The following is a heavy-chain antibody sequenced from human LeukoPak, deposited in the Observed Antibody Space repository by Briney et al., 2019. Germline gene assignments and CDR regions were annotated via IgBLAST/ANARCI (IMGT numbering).Heavy chain of an antibody. D-gene: IGHD3-22*01. CDR1: GYTFTCYY. CDR3: AREFYDSSAGSWFDP. Sequence: ASVKVSCKASGYTFTCYYMHWVRQAPGQGLEWMGWINPNSGGTNYAQKFQGRVTMTRDTSISTAYMELSRLRSDDTAVYYCAREFYDSSAGSWFDPWGQGTLVTVSS. J-gene: IGHJ5*02. CDR2: INPNSGGT. V-gene: IGHV1-2*02.